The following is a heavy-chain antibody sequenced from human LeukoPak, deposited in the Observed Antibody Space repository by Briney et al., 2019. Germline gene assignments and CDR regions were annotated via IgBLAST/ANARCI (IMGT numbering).Heavy chain of an antibody. CDR3: ARDFQYYYGSGLVYYYMDV. CDR2: INPNSGGT. D-gene: IGHD3-10*01. Sequence: ASVKVSCKASGYTFTGYYMHWVRQAPGQGLEWMGWINPNSGGTNYAQKFQGRVTMTRDTSISTAYMELSRLRSDDTAVYYCARDFQYYYGSGLVYYYMDVWGKGTTVTISS. V-gene: IGHV1-2*02. J-gene: IGHJ6*03. CDR1: GYTFTGYY.